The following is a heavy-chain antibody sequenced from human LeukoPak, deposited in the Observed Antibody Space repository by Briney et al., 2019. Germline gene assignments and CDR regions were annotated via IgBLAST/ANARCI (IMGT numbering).Heavy chain of an antibody. Sequence: PSETLSLTCTASGGSISDYYWSWIRQPAGKGLEWIGRIYISGTANYNPSLMSRITMSLDTSKNQLSLRLSSVTAADTAVYYCARDEAGNGYIRYWGQGTLITVSS. D-gene: IGHD3-22*01. CDR3: ARDEAGNGYIRY. V-gene: IGHV4-4*07. CDR1: GGSISDYY. J-gene: IGHJ4*02. CDR2: IYISGTA.